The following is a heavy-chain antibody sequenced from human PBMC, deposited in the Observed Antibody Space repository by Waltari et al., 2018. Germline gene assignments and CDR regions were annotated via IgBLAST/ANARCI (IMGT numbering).Heavy chain of an antibody. J-gene: IGHJ2*01. D-gene: IGHD2-8*01. CDR2: IYYSGST. CDR1: GGSISSSTYY. CDR3: ARHPAMTIMLWYFDL. V-gene: IGHV4-39*01. Sequence: QMQLQESGPGLVKPSEPLSLTCTVSGGSISSSTYYWGWIRQPPGKGLEGIGNIYYSGSTYHQPARKSRITISVYTSKNRCSLKLSAVTASDTAVYYCARHPAMTIMLWYFDLWGRGTLVTVSS.